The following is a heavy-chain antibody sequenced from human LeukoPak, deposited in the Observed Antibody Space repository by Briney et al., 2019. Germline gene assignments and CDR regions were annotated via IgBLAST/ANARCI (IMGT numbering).Heavy chain of an antibody. J-gene: IGHJ4*02. D-gene: IGHD6-6*01. CDR2: INQDGSQK. CDR1: GFTLSSYW. V-gene: IGHV3-7*01. CDR3: ARAVAARSSY. Sequence: GGALRISCAASGFTLSSYWMSWGRQAPGKGVEWVANINQDGSQKYYVDSVKGRFAISRDNAKNSLYLQMNSLRAEDTAVYYCARAVAARSSYWGQGTLVTVSS.